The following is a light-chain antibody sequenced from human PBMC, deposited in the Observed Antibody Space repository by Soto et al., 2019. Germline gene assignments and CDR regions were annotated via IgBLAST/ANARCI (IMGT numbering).Light chain of an antibody. CDR1: HSDVGGYNY. CDR3: SSYTSSSTLVV. CDR2: EVS. V-gene: IGLV2-14*01. Sequence: QSALTQPASVSASPGQSITISCTGTHSDVGGYNYVSWYQQHPGKAPKLMIYEVSNRPSGVSNRFSGSKSGNTASLTISGRQAEDEADYYCSSYTSSSTLVVFGGGTQLTVL. J-gene: IGLJ2*01.